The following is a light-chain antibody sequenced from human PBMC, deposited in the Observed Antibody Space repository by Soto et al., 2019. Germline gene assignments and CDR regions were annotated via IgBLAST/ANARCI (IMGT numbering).Light chain of an antibody. V-gene: IGLV1-51*01. CDR1: TSNIGNNY. CDR3: GTWDSNLSAYV. Sequence: QSVLTQPPSVSAAPGQKVIISCSGSTSNIGNNYVSWYQHLPGTAPKLLIYDNNKRPSGIPDRFSGSKSGTSATLGINGLQTGDEADYYCGTWDSNLSAYVFGTGTKVTVL. J-gene: IGLJ1*01. CDR2: DNN.